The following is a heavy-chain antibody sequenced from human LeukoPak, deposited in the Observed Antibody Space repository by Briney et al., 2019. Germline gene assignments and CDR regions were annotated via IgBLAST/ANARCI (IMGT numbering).Heavy chain of an antibody. CDR3: ARVAGQGPRERKNFDH. V-gene: IGHV4-39*07. Sequence: SSETLSLTCTVSGGSISSSSYYWGWIRQPPGKGLEWIGSIYYSGSTYYNPSLKSRVTISVDTSKNQFSLKLSSVTAADTAVYYCARVAGQGPRERKNFDHWGQGTLVTVSS. CDR1: GGSISSSSYY. CDR2: IYYSGST. D-gene: IGHD6-13*01. J-gene: IGHJ4*02.